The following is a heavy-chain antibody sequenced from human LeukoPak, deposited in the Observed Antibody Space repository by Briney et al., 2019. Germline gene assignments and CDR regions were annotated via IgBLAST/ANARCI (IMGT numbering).Heavy chain of an antibody. CDR1: GGSISSSSYY. Sequence: SETLSLTCTVPGGSISSSSYYWGWIRQPPGKGLEWIGSIYYSGSTYYNPSLKSRVTISVDTSKNQFSLKLSSVTAADTAVYYCARGDGDYTFFDYWGQGTLVTVSS. CDR2: IYYSGST. J-gene: IGHJ4*02. D-gene: IGHD4-17*01. V-gene: IGHV4-39*07. CDR3: ARGDGDYTFFDY.